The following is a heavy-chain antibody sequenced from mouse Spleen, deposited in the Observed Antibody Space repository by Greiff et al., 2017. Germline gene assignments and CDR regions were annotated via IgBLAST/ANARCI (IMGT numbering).Heavy chain of an antibody. CDR1: GFTFSDYG. Sequence: DVHLVESGGGLVKPGGSLKLSCAASGFTFSDYGMHWVRQAPEKGLEWVAYISSGSSTIYYADTVKGRFTISRDNAKNTLFLQMTSLRSEDTAMYYCARGSYYAMDYWGQGTSVTVSS. CDR3: ARGSYYAMDY. J-gene: IGHJ4*01. CDR2: ISSGSSTI. V-gene: IGHV5-17*01.